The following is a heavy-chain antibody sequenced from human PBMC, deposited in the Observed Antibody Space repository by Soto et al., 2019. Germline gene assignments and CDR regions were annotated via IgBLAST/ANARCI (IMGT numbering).Heavy chain of an antibody. CDR2: IYWDDDK. J-gene: IGHJ4*02. Sequence: QITLKESGPTLVKPTQTLTLTCTFSGFSLSTSGVGVGWIRQPPGKALEWLALIYWDDDKRYSPSLKSRLTITKDTSKNQVVLTMTNMDPVDTATYYCAHRRVGALIDAFDYWGQGTLVTVSS. CDR1: GFSLSTSGVG. CDR3: AHRRVGALIDAFDY. D-gene: IGHD1-26*01. V-gene: IGHV2-5*02.